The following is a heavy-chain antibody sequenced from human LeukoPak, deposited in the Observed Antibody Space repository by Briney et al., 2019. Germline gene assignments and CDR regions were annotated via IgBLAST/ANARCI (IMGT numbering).Heavy chain of an antibody. J-gene: IGHJ4*02. Sequence: GGSLRLSCAASGFSFRNYWMGWVRQAPGKGLEWVANTKPDGSAEYYADSVRGRFTASRDTANNLLYLQMNRLRAEDTAVYYCARDGGLHTNFDYWGQGTLLTVSS. CDR1: GFSFRNYW. V-gene: IGHV3-7*01. D-gene: IGHD2-15*01. CDR2: TKPDGSAE. CDR3: ARDGGLHTNFDY.